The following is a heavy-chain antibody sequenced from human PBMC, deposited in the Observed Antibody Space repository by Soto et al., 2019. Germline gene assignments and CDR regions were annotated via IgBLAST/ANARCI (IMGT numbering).Heavy chain of an antibody. CDR3: ARRWGYSFDY. D-gene: IGHD7-27*01. J-gene: IGHJ4*02. Sequence: QLQLQESGPGLVKPSETLSLTCTVSGGSISSYYWGWIRRPPGKGLEWIGSIYYRGSTYYNPSLKSRVTISVDTSKNQFSLNLSSVTAADTAVYYCARRWGYSFDYWGQGTLVTVSS. CDR1: GGSISSYY. V-gene: IGHV4-39*01. CDR2: IYYRGST.